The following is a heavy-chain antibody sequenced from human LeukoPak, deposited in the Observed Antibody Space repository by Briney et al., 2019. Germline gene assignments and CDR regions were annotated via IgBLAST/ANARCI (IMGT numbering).Heavy chain of an antibody. J-gene: IGHJ6*04. CDR3: AELGITMIGGV. D-gene: IGHD3-10*02. CDR1: GFTFNTYA. Sequence: GGSLRLSCTTSGFTFNTYAMSWVRQAPGKGLEWVSDINDNGGDTYYANSVKGRFTISRDNSKNTLYLQMSNLRAEDTAVYYCAELGITMIGGVWGKGTTVTNSS. CDR2: INDNGGDT. V-gene: IGHV3-23*01.